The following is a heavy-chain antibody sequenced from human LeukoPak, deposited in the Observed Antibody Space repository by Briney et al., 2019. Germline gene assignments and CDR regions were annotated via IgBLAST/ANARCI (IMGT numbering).Heavy chain of an antibody. V-gene: IGHV4-59*08. CDR3: ARRGSSSSSWSLTFDI. CDR1: GGPISSSD. Sequence: SETLTLTCTVSGGPISSSDWLWIRQPPGEGLEWIGYAYYSGSTNYNASFKRRIPTLLNKPQNQSSLKHSSVTSADTAGFYFARRGSSSSSWSLTFDIWGQGTMVTVSS. CDR2: AYYSGST. J-gene: IGHJ3*02. D-gene: IGHD6-13*01.